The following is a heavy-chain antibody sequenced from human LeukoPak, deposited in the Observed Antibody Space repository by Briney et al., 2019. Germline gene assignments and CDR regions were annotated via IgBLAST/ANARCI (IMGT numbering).Heavy chain of an antibody. D-gene: IGHD3-16*02. CDR1: GGSISSSSYY. CDR3: ARAITITFGGVIADTDAFDI. J-gene: IGHJ3*02. Sequence: SETLSLTCTVSGGSISSSSYYWGWIRQPPGKGLEWIGSIDYSGSTYYNPALKSRVPISVDTSKNQFSLKLSSVTAADTAVYYCARAITITFGGVIADTDAFDIWGQGTMVTVSS. CDR2: IDYSGST. V-gene: IGHV4-39*01.